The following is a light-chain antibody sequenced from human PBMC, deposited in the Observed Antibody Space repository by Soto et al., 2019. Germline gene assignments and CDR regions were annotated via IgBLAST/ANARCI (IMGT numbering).Light chain of an antibody. CDR2: DAS. V-gene: IGKV3-15*01. CDR1: QTVRNN. Sequence: EFVLTQSPGTLSLSPGERATLSCRASQTVRNNYLAWYQQKPGQAPRLLIYDASNRATGIPARFSGSGSGTEFTLSISSLQSEDFAVYSCQQYNNWPWTFGQGTKVDIK. J-gene: IGKJ1*01. CDR3: QQYNNWPWT.